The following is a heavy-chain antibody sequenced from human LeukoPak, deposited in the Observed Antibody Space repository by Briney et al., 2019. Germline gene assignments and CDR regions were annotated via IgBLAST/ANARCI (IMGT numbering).Heavy chain of an antibody. CDR3: AKCGWFGEYSDY. CDR1: GFTFSNAW. D-gene: IGHD3-10*01. J-gene: IGHJ4*02. CDR2: ISGSGGST. Sequence: GGSLRLSCAASGFTFSNAWMSWVRQDPGKGLEWVSAISGSGGSTYYADSVKGRFTISRDNSKNTLYLQMNSLRAEDTAVYYCAKCGWFGEYSDYWGQGTLVTVSS. V-gene: IGHV3-23*01.